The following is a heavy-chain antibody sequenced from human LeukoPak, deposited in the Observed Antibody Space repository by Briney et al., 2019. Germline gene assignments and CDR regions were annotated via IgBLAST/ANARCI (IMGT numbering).Heavy chain of an antibody. Sequence: ASVKVSCKASGYTFTSYYMHWVRQAPGQGLEWMGWISAYNGNTNYAQKFQGRVTTTTDTSTSTAYMELRSLRSDDTAVYYCARGSSTVDYWGQGTLVTVSS. V-gene: IGHV1-18*04. CDR3: ARGSSTVDY. CDR1: GYTFTSYY. CDR2: ISAYNGNT. J-gene: IGHJ4*02.